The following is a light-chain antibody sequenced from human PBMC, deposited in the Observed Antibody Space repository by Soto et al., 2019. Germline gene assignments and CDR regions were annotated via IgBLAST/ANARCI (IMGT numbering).Light chain of an antibody. CDR1: QDSTND. Sequence: AIQMTQSPSSLSASVGDRVTITCRASQDSTNDLGWYQQKPGKAPKLLIYSASSLQSGVPSRFSGSGSGTDFTLTISSLQPEDFATYYCLQDYNYPYTFGHGTKLEIK. CDR2: SAS. J-gene: IGKJ2*01. V-gene: IGKV1-6*01. CDR3: LQDYNYPYT.